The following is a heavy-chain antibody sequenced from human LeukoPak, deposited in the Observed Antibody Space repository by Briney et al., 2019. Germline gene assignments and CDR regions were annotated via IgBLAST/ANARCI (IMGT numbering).Heavy chain of an antibody. CDR3: ARVNIGYRDAFDI. CDR2: MNPNSGNT. Sequence: GASVKVSCEASGYTFTSYDINWVRQATGQGLEWMGWMNPNSGNTGYAQKFQGRVTMTRNTSISTAYMELSSLRSEDTAVYYCARVNIGYRDAFDIWAKGQWSPSLQ. CDR1: GYTFTSYD. J-gene: IGHJ3*02. D-gene: IGHD2/OR15-2a*01. V-gene: IGHV1-8*01.